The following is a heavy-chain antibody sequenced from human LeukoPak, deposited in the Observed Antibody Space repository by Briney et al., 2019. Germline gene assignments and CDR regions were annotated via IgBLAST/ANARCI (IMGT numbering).Heavy chain of an antibody. D-gene: IGHD4-17*01. J-gene: IGHJ4*02. V-gene: IGHV4-59*08. CDR1: SGSISSYY. Sequence: SETLSLTCTVSSGSISSYYWSWIRQPPGKGLEWIGYIYYSGSTNYNPSLKSRVTISVDTSKSQFSLKLSSVTAADTAVYYCARLPRGYYGDYQIDYWGQGTLITVSS. CDR3: ARLPRGYYGDYQIDY. CDR2: IYYSGST.